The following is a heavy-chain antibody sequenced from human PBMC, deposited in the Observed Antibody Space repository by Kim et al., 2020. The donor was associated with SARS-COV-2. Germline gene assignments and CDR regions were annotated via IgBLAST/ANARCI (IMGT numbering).Heavy chain of an antibody. CDR3: ARAVGEGYCSGGSCYPDNWFGP. CDR1: GGTFSSYA. CDR2: IIPIFGTA. V-gene: IGHV1-69*13. J-gene: IGHJ5*02. D-gene: IGHD2-15*01. Sequence: SVKVSCKASGGTFSSYAISWVRQAPGQGLEWMGGIIPIFGTANYAQKFQGRVTITADESTSTAYMELSSLRSEDTAVYYCARAVGEGYCSGGSCYPDNWFGPWGQGTLVTVSS.